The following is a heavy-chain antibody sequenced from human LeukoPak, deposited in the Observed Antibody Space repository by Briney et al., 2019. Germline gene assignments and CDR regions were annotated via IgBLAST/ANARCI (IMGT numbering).Heavy chain of an antibody. Sequence: SETLSLTCAVYGGSFSNYYWSWIRRPPGKGLEWIGEINHSGSANYNPSLKSRVTISVDTSKNQFSLKLRYVTAADTAVYYCARGLVTSGWFDPWGQGTLVTVSS. D-gene: IGHD2-8*02. J-gene: IGHJ5*02. CDR1: GGSFSNYY. V-gene: IGHV4-34*01. CDR2: INHSGSA. CDR3: ARGLVTSGWFDP.